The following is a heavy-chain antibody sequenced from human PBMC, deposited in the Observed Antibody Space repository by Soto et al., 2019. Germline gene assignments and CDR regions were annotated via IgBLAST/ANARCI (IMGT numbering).Heavy chain of an antibody. CDR3: ASRWGYCSSTSCHYYYYGMDV. J-gene: IGHJ6*02. D-gene: IGHD2-2*01. CDR2: IIPIFGTA. Sequence: GASVKVSCKASGGTLSSYAISWVRQAPGQGLEWMGGIIPIFGTANYAQKFQGRVTITADESTSTAYMALSSLRSEDTAVYYCASRWGYCSSTSCHYYYYGMDVWGQGTTVTVSS. V-gene: IGHV1-69*13. CDR1: GGTLSSYA.